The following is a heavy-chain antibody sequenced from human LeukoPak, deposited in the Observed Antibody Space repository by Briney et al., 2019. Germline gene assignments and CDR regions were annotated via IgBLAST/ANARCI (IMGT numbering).Heavy chain of an antibody. CDR3: AKGARDGSSTTFDY. J-gene: IGHJ4*02. Sequence: SETLSLTCAVSGGSISTYYWSWIRQPAGKGLEWIGRIYNTGITNYNPSLKSRVTMSVDTSKNQFSLKVNSVTAADTAVYYCAKGARDGSSTTFDYWGQGTLVTVSS. CDR2: IYNTGIT. D-gene: IGHD2-2*01. CDR1: GGSISTYY. V-gene: IGHV4-4*07.